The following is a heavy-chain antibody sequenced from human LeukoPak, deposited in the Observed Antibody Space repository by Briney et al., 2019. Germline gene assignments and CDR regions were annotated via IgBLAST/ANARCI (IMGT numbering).Heavy chain of an antibody. D-gene: IGHD5-12*01. CDR3: ARAASGYEINWFDP. CDR1: GGSASSTTYY. J-gene: IGHJ5*02. Sequence: SETLSLTCTVSGGSASSTTYYWGWLRQPPGKGLEWIGTISYSGSTYYNPSLKSRVTISLDTSKIQFSLKLDSVTAADTAVYYCARAASGYEINWFDPWGQGTLVTASS. V-gene: IGHV4-39*07. CDR2: ISYSGST.